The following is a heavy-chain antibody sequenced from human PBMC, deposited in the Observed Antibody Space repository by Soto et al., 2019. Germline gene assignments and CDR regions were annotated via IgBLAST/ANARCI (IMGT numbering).Heavy chain of an antibody. V-gene: IGHV4-38-2*01. CDR3: AKYGENYYDGMDV. J-gene: IGHJ6*02. Sequence: SETLSLTCAVSGYSISSGYYWGWIRQPPGKGLEWIGNIYHSGSTYYTPSLKSRVTISIDTSKNHFSLNLWSVTVADTAVYYCAKYGENYYDGMDVWGQGTTVTVSS. CDR1: GYSISSGYY. D-gene: IGHD4-17*01. CDR2: IYHSGST.